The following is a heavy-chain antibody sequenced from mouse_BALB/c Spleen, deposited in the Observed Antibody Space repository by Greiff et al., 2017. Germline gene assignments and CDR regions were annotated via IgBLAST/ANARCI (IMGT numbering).Heavy chain of an antibody. CDR2: ISDGGSYT. J-gene: IGHJ3*01. CDR3: ARGYYGSSPWFAY. CDR1: GFTFSDYY. V-gene: IGHV5-4*02. D-gene: IGHD1-1*01. Sequence: EVKLVESGGGLVKPGGSLKLSCAASGFTFSDYYMYWVRQTPEKRLEWVATISDGGSYTYYPDSVKGRFTISRDNAKNNLYLQMSSLKSEDTAMYYCARGYYGSSPWFAYWGQGTLVTVSA.